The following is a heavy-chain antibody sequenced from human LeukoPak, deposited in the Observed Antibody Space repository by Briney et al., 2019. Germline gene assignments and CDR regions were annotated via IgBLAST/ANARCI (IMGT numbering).Heavy chain of an antibody. CDR3: ARHRFVGWYKTGEKYFDY. D-gene: IGHD6-19*01. Sequence: SETLSLTCTVPGGSISSYYWSWIRQPPGKGLEWIGYIYYSGSTNYNPSLKSRVTISVDTSKNQFSLKLSSVTAADTAVYYCARHRFVGWYKTGEKYFDYWGQGTLVTVSS. V-gene: IGHV4-59*08. CDR2: IYYSGST. CDR1: GGSISSYY. J-gene: IGHJ4*02.